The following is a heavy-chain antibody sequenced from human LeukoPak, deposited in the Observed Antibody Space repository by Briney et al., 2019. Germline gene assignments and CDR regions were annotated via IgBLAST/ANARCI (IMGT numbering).Heavy chain of an antibody. Sequence: ASVKVSCKASGGTFSSYAISWVRQAPGQGLEWMGGIIPIFGTANYAQKFQGRVTITANKSTSTAYMELSSLRSEDTAVYYCAREGSKILRWQRGYFDYWGQGTLVTVSS. CDR2: IIPIFGTA. D-gene: IGHD4-23*01. CDR1: GGTFSSYA. J-gene: IGHJ4*02. CDR3: AREGSKILRWQRGYFDY. V-gene: IGHV1-69*06.